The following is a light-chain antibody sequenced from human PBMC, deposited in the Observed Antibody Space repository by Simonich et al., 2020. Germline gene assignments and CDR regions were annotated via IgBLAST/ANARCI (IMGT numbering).Light chain of an antibody. V-gene: IGKV3-15*01. CDR3: QQYNNWPRT. J-gene: IGKJ1*01. Sequence: EIVMTQSPATLSVSPGKRATLSCRASQSVSSNLAWYQQKPGQAPRLLIYGASTRATGIPARFRGSGSGTEFTLTISSMQSEDFAVYYCQQYNNWPRTFGQGTKVEIK. CDR1: QSVSSN. CDR2: GAS.